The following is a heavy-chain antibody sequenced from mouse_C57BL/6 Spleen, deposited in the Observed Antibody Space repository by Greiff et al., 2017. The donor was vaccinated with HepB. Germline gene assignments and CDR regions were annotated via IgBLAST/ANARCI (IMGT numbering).Heavy chain of an antibody. CDR1: GFTFSDYY. CDR2: INYDGSST. J-gene: IGHJ1*03. CDR3: ARERYYGTDFDV. Sequence: EVKLVESEGGLVQPGSSMKLSCTASGFTFSDYYMAWVRQVPEKGLEWVANINYDGSSTYYLDSLKSRFIISRDNAKNILYLQMSSLKSEDTATYYCARERYYGTDFDVWGTGTTVTVSS. D-gene: IGHD2-1*01. V-gene: IGHV5-16*01.